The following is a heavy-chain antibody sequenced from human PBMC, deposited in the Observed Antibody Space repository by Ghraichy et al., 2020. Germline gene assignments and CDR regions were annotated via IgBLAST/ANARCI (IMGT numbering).Heavy chain of an antibody. Sequence: GESLNISCAASGFTFSSYSMNWVRQAPGKGLEWVSYISSSSSTIYYADSVKGRFTISRDNAKNSLYLQMNSLRDEDTAVYYCARDGADSSSWYNWFDPWGQGTLVT. CDR1: GFTFSSYS. D-gene: IGHD6-13*01. J-gene: IGHJ5*02. CDR2: ISSSSSTI. V-gene: IGHV3-48*02. CDR3: ARDGADSSSWYNWFDP.